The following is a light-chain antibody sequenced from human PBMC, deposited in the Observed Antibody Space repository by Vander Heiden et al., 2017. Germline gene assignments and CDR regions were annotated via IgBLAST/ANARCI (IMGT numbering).Light chain of an antibody. CDR1: KLGDKY. J-gene: IGLJ2*01. Sequence: SYELTQPPSVSVSPGQTASITCSGDKLGDKYACWYQQKPGQSPVLVIYQDSKRPSGIPERFSGSSSGNTATLTISGTQAMDEADYYCQAWDSSNVVFGGGTKLT. V-gene: IGLV3-1*01. CDR2: QDS. CDR3: QAWDSSNVV.